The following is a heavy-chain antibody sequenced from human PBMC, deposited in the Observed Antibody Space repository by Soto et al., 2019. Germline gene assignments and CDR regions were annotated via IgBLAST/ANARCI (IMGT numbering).Heavy chain of an antibody. CDR2: IHHRGNT. D-gene: IGHD3-22*01. CDR3: ARDDFDSGGYSIDY. J-gene: IGHJ4*02. CDR1: GGFLSESY. Sequence: SETLSLTCAVYGGFLSESYWGWIRQPPGKGLEWIGSIHHRGNTYYNPSLKRRVTISLDTSKNQFSLKLNSVTAADTAVYFCARDDFDSGGYSIDYRGQGTLVTVSS. V-gene: IGHV4-38-2*02.